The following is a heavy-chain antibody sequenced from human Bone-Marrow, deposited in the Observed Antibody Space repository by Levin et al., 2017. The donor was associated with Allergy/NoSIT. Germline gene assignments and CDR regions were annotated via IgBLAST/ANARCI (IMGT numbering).Heavy chain of an antibody. Sequence: SGPTLVKPTQTLTLTCTFSGFSLTTSGMRVNWIRPPPGKALEWLARIDWDDDKFYRTSLKTRLTISKDTSKNQVVLTMTNMDPVDTATYYCARSGYCADGACTTLIDYWGQGTLVTVSS. CDR3: ARSGYCADGACTTLIDY. D-gene: IGHD2-8*01. CDR1: GFSLTTSGMR. CDR2: IDWDDDK. J-gene: IGHJ4*02. V-gene: IGHV2-70*04.